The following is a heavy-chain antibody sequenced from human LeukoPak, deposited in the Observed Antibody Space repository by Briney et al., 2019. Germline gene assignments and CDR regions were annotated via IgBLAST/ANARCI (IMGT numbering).Heavy chain of an antibody. J-gene: IGHJ4*02. CDR2: IYWDDDK. CDR1: GFSLSTSGGG. V-gene: IGHV2-5*02. Sequence: SGPTLVKPTQTLRLTCTFSGFSLSTSGGGVGWIRQPPGKALEWLALIYWDDDKRYSPSLKTRLTITKDTSKNQVVLTMTNMDPVDTGTYYCAHRRGAPGYFDYWGQGTLVTVSS. CDR3: AHRRGAPGYFDY.